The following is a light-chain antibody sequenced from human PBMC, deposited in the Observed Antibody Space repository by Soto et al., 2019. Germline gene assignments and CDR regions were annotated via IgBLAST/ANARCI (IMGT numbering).Light chain of an antibody. CDR2: GAS. CDR3: HHYGSSPQT. J-gene: IGKJ1*01. Sequence: EIVLTQFPGTLSLSPGERATLSCRASQSVSSNYLAWYHQKPGQAPRLLIYGASSRATGIPDRFSGSGSGTDFTLTISRLEPEDFAVYYCHHYGSSPQTFGQGTKVDIK. CDR1: QSVSSNY. V-gene: IGKV3-20*01.